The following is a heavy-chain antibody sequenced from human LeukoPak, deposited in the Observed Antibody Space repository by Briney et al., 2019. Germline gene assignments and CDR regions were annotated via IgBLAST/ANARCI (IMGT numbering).Heavy chain of an antibody. V-gene: IGHV3-74*01. CDR1: GFIFSHYW. CDR2: INTDGSTT. CDR3: ARDTSRTMDV. J-gene: IGHJ6*02. Sequence: GGSLRLSCAASGFIFSHYWMAWVRQAPGKGLVWVSIINTDGSTTRYADSVEGRFTISRDNARNTLYLEMNSPRVEDTAVYFCARDTSRTMDVWGQGTTVTV.